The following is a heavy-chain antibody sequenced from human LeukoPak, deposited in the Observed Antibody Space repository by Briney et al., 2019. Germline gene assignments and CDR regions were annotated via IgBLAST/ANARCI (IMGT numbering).Heavy chain of an antibody. Sequence: GGSLRLSCAASGFTFSTYTMNWVRQAPGQGLEWVSSISSSSSYIYYADSVKGRFTISRDNAKNSLYLQMNSLRAEDTAVYYCARTGGGGFDYWGQGTLVTVSS. V-gene: IGHV3-21*01. J-gene: IGHJ4*02. CDR1: GFTFSTYT. CDR2: ISSSSSYI. D-gene: IGHD2-8*02. CDR3: ARTGGGGFDY.